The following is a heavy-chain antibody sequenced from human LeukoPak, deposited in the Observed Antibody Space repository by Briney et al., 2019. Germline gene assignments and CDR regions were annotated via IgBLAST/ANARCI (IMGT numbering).Heavy chain of an antibody. J-gene: IGHJ3*02. CDR1: GGSISSYY. V-gene: IGHV4-59*01. CDR2: IYYSGST. Sequence: SETLSLTCTVSGGSISSYYWSGIRQPPGKGLEWIGYIYYSGSTNYNPSLKSRVTISVDTSKNQFSLKLSSVTAADTAVYYCARVRLSTGGFQLLRAALENAFDIWGQGTMVTVYS. CDR3: ARVRLSTGGFQLLRAALENAFDI. D-gene: IGHD4-11*01.